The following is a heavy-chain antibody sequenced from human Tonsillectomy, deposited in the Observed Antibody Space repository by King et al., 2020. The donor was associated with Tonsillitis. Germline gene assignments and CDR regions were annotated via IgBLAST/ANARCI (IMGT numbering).Heavy chain of an antibody. CDR2: ISYDGSKK. V-gene: IGHV3-30*18. Sequence: VQLVESGGGVVQPGRSLRLSCAASGFTFSSYGMHWVRQAPGKGPEWVAVISYDGSKKHFADSVKGRFTISRDNSKKTLYLQMNSLRAEDTAVYYCAKDIENQWLLDGYYQNGMDVWGQGTTVTVSS. CDR1: GFTFSSYG. CDR3: AKDIENQWLLDGYYQNGMDV. D-gene: IGHD6-19*01. J-gene: IGHJ6*02.